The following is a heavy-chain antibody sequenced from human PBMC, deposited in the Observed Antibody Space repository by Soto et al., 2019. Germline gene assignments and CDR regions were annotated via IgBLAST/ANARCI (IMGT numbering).Heavy chain of an antibody. V-gene: IGHV3-23*01. CDR2: ISGGDTNT. J-gene: IGHJ4*02. CDR1: GFSFRDYA. Sequence: GGSLRLSCAASGFSFRDYAMSWVRQAPGKGLEWVSVISGGDTNTYYADSVKGRFTISRDNSNNTLSLQMNNLRAEDTAVYYCTKRPMAALWSGYYNLHYFDYWGQGARVTVSS. CDR3: TKRPMAALWSGYYNLHYFDY. D-gene: IGHD3-3*01.